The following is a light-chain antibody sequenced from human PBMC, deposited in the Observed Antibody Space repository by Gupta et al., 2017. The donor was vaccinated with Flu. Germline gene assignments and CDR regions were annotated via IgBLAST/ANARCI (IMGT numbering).Light chain of an antibody. J-gene: IGKJ1*01. CDR1: QSVGNNY. V-gene: IGKV3-20*01. CDR2: GAS. CDR3: HQYVTSPRT. Sequence: EIVLTQSPGTLSLSPGERANLSCRASQSVGNNYLAWYQQRPGQAPRLLIYGASSRATGIPDRFSGSGSGTDFTLTISRLEPEDFAMYYCHQYVTSPRTFGQGTKVEIK.